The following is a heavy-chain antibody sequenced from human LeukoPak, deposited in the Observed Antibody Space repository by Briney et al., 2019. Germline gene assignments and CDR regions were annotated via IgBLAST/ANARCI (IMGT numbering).Heavy chain of an antibody. CDR3: ARDGGQGAGTGGYFDY. CDR2: IYYSGST. D-gene: IGHD6-19*01. J-gene: IGHJ4*02. CDR1: GGSVSSGSYY. V-gene: IGHV4-61*01. Sequence: SETLSLTCTVSGGSVSSGSYYWSWIRQPPGKGLEWIGYIYYSGSTNYNPSLKSRVTISVDTSKNQFSLKLSSVTAADTAVYYGARDGGQGAGTGGYFDYWGQGTLVTVSS.